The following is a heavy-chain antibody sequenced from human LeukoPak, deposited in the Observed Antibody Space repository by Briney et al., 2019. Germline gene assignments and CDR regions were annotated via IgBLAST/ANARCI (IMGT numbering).Heavy chain of an antibody. D-gene: IGHD3-22*01. CDR2: IYTSGST. V-gene: IGHV4-61*02. CDR1: GGSISSVSYY. CDR3: ARGIYYYDSSGYPYYYYYMDV. J-gene: IGHJ6*03. Sequence: SETLSLTCTVSGGSISSVSYYWSWSRQPAGMGLEWIGRIYTSGSTNYNPSLKSRVTISVDTSKNQFSLKLSSVTAADTAVYYCARGIYYYDSSGYPYYYYYMDVWGKGTTVTISS.